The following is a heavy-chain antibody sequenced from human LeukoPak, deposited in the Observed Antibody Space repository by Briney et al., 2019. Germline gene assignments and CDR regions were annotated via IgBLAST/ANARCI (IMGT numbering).Heavy chain of an antibody. CDR2: ISGSGGST. CDR1: GFTFSSYA. J-gene: IGHJ4*02. V-gene: IGHV3-23*01. CDR3: ARDRSGSLGLFDY. Sequence: GGSLRLSCAASGFTFSSYAMSWVRQAPGKGLEWVSGISGSGGSTYYADSVKGRFTISRDNSKNTLYLQMNSLRAEDTAVYYCARDRSGSLGLFDYWGQGTLVTVSS. D-gene: IGHD1-26*01.